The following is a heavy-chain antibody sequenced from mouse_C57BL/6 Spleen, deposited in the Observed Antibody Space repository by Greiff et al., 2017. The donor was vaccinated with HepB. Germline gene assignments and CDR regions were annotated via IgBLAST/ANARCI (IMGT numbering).Heavy chain of an antibody. J-gene: IGHJ3*01. CDR3: AREYDYDGGGFAY. V-gene: IGHV5-16*01. CDR2: INYDGSST. CDR1: GFTFSDYY. D-gene: IGHD2-4*01. Sequence: EVKVVESEGGLVQPGSSMKLSCTASGFTFSDYYMAWVRQVPEKGLEWVANINYDGSSTYYLDSLKSRFIISRDNAKNILYLQMSSLKSEDTATYYCAREYDYDGGGFAYWGQGTLVTVSA.